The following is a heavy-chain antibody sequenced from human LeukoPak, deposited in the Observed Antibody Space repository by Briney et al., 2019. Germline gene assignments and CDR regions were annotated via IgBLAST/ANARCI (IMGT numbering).Heavy chain of an antibody. D-gene: IGHD3-10*01. CDR1: GFAVSNHY. CDR2: IYTGGST. Sequence: GGSLRLSCAVSGFAVSNHYMTWVRQAPGQGLEWVSVIYTGGSTYYAHSVQGRFTISRDTSKNTLSLQMNGLRAENTAVYYCARGWGLRGIIDYWGQGTLVTVPS. CDR3: ARGWGLRGIIDY. J-gene: IGHJ4*02. V-gene: IGHV3-53*01.